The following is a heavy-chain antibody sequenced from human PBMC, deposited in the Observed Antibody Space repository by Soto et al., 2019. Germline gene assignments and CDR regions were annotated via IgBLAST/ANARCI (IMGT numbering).Heavy chain of an antibody. CDR3: ARRYGGNFDY. Sequence: QVQLQESGPGLVKPSETLSLTCTVSGGSISSYNWSWIRQPPVKGLEWIGYIYYSGSSNYNPSRKRRVTISVDTSKNQFSLKLSSVTAADTAVYYCARRYGGNFDYWGPGTLVTVSS. CDR2: IYYSGSS. D-gene: IGHD2-15*01. V-gene: IGHV4-59*08. CDR1: GGSISSYN. J-gene: IGHJ4*02.